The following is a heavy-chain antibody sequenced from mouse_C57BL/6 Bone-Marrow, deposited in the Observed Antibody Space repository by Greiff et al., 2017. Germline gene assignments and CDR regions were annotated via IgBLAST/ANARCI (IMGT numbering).Heavy chain of an antibody. J-gene: IGHJ2*01. CDR1: GYSITSGYY. V-gene: IGHV3-6*01. Sequence: ESGPGLVKPSQSLSLTCSVTGYSITSGYYWNWIRQFPGNKLEWMGYISYDGSNNYNPSLKNRISITRDTSKNQFFLKLNSVTTEDTATYYCARDIYVFDYWGQGTTLTVSS. D-gene: IGHD1-1*01. CDR3: ARDIYVFDY. CDR2: ISYDGSN.